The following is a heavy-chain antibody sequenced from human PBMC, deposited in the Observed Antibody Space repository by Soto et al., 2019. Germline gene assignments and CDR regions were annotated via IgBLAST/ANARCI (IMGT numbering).Heavy chain of an antibody. Sequence: EVQLVESGGGLVQPGRSLRLSCAASGFTFNDDAMHWVRQAPGKGLEWVSGISWNSGSIGYADSVKGRFTISRDNAKNSLYLQMNSLKAEDTALYYCAKVGCGSSCYSDAFDIWGQGTMVTVSS. J-gene: IGHJ3*02. CDR2: ISWNSGSI. CDR3: AKVGCGSSCYSDAFDI. D-gene: IGHD2-15*01. V-gene: IGHV3-9*01. CDR1: GFTFNDDA.